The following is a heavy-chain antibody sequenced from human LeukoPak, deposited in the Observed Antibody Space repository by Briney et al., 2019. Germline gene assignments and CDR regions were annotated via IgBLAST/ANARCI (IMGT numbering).Heavy chain of an antibody. CDR2: IYHSGYT. D-gene: IGHD3-22*01. J-gene: IGHJ2*01. V-gene: IGHV4-39*02. CDR1: GASISTGTSY. Sequence: SETLSLTCNVSGASISTGTSYWGWIRQPPGRGLEWIGSIYHSGYTYYNPSLKSRVTISVDTSKNQFSLKLSSLTAADTAVYYCVRDTQMYYFDNGGLGHFDFWGRGTLVTVSS. CDR3: VRDTQMYYFDNGGLGHFDF.